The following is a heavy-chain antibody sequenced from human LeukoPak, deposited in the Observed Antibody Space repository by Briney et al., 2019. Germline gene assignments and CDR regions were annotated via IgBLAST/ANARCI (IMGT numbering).Heavy chain of an antibody. CDR1: GGTFSSYA. CDR2: IIPIFGTA. D-gene: IGHD4-23*01. Sequence: SVKVSCKASGGTFSSYAISWVRQAPGQGLEWMGGIIPIFGTANYAQKFQGRVTITADESTSTAYMELSSLRSEDTALYYCAIHAGGGNVPRLDYWGQGTLVTVSS. CDR3: AIHAGGGNVPRLDY. V-gene: IGHV1-69*13. J-gene: IGHJ4*02.